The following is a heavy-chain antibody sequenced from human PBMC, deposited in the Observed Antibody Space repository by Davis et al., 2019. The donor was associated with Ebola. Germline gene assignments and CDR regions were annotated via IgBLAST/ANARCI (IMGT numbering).Heavy chain of an antibody. J-gene: IGHJ4*02. CDR3: ARVAVYYDSSGYLGTVFDY. CDR2: IYYSGST. Sequence: SETLSLTCTVSDGSISSYYWSWIRQPPGKGLEWIGYIYYSGSTNYNPSLKSRVTISVDTSKNQFSLKLSSVTAADTAVYYCARVAVYYDSSGYLGTVFDYWGQGTLVTVSS. D-gene: IGHD3-22*01. V-gene: IGHV4-59*01. CDR1: DGSISSYY.